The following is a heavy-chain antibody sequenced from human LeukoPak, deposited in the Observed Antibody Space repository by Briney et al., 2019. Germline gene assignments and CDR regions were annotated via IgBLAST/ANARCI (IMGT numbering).Heavy chain of an antibody. CDR1: GGSISSGDYY. D-gene: IGHD3-10*01. V-gene: IGHV4-30-4*01. Sequence: PSETLSLTCTVSGGSISSGDYYWSWIRQPPGKGLEWIGYIYYSGSTYYNPSLKSRVTISVDTSKNQFSLKLSSVTAADTAVYYCARGRVLLWCGELWGDWFDPWGQGTLVTVSS. CDR2: IYYSGST. J-gene: IGHJ5*02. CDR3: ARGRVLLWCGELWGDWFDP.